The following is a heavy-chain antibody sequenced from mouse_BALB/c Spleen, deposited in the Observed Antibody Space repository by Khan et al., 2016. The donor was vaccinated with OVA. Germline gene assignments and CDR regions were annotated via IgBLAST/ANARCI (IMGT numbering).Heavy chain of an antibody. Sequence: EVKLLESGGDLVKPGGSLKLSCAASGFTFSTYGMSWVRQTPDMRLEWVATISSGGHYTYYPDSVKGRFTISRDNAKNTLYLQMSSLKSEDTAIYYCARLAYYYNSEGFAYWGQGTLVTVSA. V-gene: IGHV5-6*01. D-gene: IGHD1-1*01. CDR2: ISSGGHYT. J-gene: IGHJ3*01. CDR3: ARLAYYYNSEGFAY. CDR1: GFTFSTYG.